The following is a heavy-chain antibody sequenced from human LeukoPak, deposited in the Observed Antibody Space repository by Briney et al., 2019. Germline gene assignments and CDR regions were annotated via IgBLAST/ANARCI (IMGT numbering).Heavy chain of an antibody. J-gene: IGHJ6*02. Sequence: GGSLRLSCAASGFTFSSYAMHWVRQAPGKGLEGVAVISYDGSNKYYADSVKGRFTISRDNSKNTLYLQMNSLRAEDTAVYYCARAFYDILTGYSDFYGMDVWGQGATVTVSS. CDR2: ISYDGSNK. V-gene: IGHV3-30-3*01. D-gene: IGHD3-9*01. CDR1: GFTFSSYA. CDR3: ARAFYDILTGYSDFYGMDV.